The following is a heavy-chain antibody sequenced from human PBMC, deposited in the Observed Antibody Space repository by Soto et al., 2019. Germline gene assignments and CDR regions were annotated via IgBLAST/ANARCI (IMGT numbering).Heavy chain of an antibody. J-gene: IGHJ5*02. CDR3: ARAREYSSSPPDLKT. CDR2: ISSSSSYI. V-gene: IGHV3-21*01. Sequence: AGGALRLSCAASGFTFSSYSMNWVRQAPGKGLEWVSSISSSSSYIYYADSVKGRFTISRDNAKNSLYLQMNSLRAEDTAVYYCARAREYSSSPPDLKTWGQGTLVTVSS. D-gene: IGHD6-6*01. CDR1: GFTFSSYS.